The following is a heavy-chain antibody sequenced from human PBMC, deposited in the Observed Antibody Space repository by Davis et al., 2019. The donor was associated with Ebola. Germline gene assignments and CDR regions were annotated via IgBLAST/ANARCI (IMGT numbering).Heavy chain of an antibody. CDR3: ARGLGIVLSLTATSDFDY. Sequence: ASVKVSCKASGYTFTDYYIHWVRQAPGQGLEWMGRINPNSGGTNYAQKFQGRVTMTRDTSISTAYMELSRLRSDDTAVYYCARGLGIVLSLTATSDFDYWGQGTLVTVSS. CDR1: GYTFTDYY. CDR2: INPNSGGT. D-gene: IGHD5-12*01. J-gene: IGHJ4*02. V-gene: IGHV1-2*06.